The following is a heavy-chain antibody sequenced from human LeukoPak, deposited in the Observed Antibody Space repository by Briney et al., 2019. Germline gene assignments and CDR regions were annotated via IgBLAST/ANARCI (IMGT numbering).Heavy chain of an antibody. CDR1: GGTFSSYA. J-gene: IGHJ4*02. V-gene: IGHV1-69*06. CDR3: ARGKDSSGYYYTSPYLT. Sequence: SVKVSCKASGGTFSSYAISWVRQAPGQGLEWMGGIIPIFGTANYAQKFQGRVTITADKSTSTAYMELSSLRSEDTAVYYCARGKDSSGYYYTSPYLTWGQGTLVTVSS. D-gene: IGHD3-22*01. CDR2: IIPIFGTA.